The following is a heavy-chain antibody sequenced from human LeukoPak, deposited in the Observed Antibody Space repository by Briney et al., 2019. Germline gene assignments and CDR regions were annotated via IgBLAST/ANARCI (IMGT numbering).Heavy chain of an antibody. CDR2: ISAYNGNT. D-gene: IGHD5-12*01. Sequence: ASVKVSCKASGYTFTSYGISWVRQAPGQGLEWMGWISAYNGNTNYAQKLQGRVTMTTDTSTSTAYMELRSLRSDDTAVYYCAVYRRYSGSDWYDSGDAFDIWGQGTMVTVSS. CDR3: AVYRRYSGSDWYDSGDAFDI. J-gene: IGHJ3*02. CDR1: GYTFTSYG. V-gene: IGHV1-18*04.